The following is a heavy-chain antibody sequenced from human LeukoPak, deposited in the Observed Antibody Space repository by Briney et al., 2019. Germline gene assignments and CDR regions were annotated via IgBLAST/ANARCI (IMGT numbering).Heavy chain of an antibody. CDR3: ARWSRYYDSSGYYLRFDP. Sequence: XETLSLTCAVYGGSFSGYYWSWIRQPPGKGLEWIGEINHSGSTNYNPSLKSRVTISVDTSKNQSSLKLSSVTAADTAVYYCARWSRYYDSSGYYLRFDPWGQGTLVTVSS. V-gene: IGHV4-34*01. J-gene: IGHJ5*02. CDR1: GGSFSGYY. D-gene: IGHD3-22*01. CDR2: INHSGST.